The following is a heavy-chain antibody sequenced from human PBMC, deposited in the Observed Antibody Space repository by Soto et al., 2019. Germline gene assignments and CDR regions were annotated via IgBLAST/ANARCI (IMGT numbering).Heavy chain of an antibody. D-gene: IGHD6-6*01. CDR3: AKDSLVAARYYYGMDV. Sequence: GGSLRLSCAASGFTFSSYGMHWVRQAPGKGLEWVAVISYDGSNKYYADSVKGRFTISRDDSKSTLFLQMNSLRAEDTAVYYCAKDSLVAARYYYGMDVWGQGTTVTVSS. J-gene: IGHJ6*02. CDR1: GFTFSSYG. CDR2: ISYDGSNK. V-gene: IGHV3-30*18.